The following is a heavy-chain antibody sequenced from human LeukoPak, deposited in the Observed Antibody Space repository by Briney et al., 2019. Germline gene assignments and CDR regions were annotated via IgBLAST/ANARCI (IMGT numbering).Heavy chain of an antibody. CDR3: ARDGLEYYYDSSGYYFSDY. Sequence: ASVKVSCKASGYTFTSYGISWVRQAPGQGLEWMGWISAYNGNTNYAQKLQGRVTMTTDTSTSTAYMELRSLRSEDTAVYYCARDGLEYYYDSSGYYFSDYWGQGTLVTVSS. J-gene: IGHJ4*02. CDR2: ISAYNGNT. D-gene: IGHD3-22*01. V-gene: IGHV1-18*01. CDR1: GYTFTSYG.